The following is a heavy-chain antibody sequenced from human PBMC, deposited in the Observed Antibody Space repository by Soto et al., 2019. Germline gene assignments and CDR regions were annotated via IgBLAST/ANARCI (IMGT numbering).Heavy chain of an antibody. D-gene: IGHD5-18*01. J-gene: IGHJ3*01. CDR3: AKERRYSFDALDL. CDR2: ISYYLSEK. Sequence: GGSLRLSCDASGFTFNFYGMHWVRQAPVNGLEFVAVISYYLSEKYYADSVRGRFTISRDNTKNTVCLQMNSLRVEDKAFYYCAKERRYSFDALDLWGQGTLVTVSS. V-gene: IGHV3-30*18. CDR1: GFTFNFYG.